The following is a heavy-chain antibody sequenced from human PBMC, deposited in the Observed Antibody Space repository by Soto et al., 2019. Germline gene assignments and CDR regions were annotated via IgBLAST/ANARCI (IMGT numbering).Heavy chain of an antibody. CDR3: AKDVGATNTFDY. Sequence: GGSLRLSCAASGFTFSSYGMHWVRQAPGKGLEWVAVISYDGSNKYYADSVKGRFTISRDNSKNTLYLQMNSLRAEDTAVYYCAKDVGATNTFDYWGQGTLVTVSS. CDR2: ISYDGSNK. CDR1: GFTFSSYG. V-gene: IGHV3-30*18. J-gene: IGHJ4*02. D-gene: IGHD1-26*01.